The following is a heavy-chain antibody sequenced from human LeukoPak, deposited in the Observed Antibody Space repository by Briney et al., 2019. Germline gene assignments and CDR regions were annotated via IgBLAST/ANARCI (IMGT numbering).Heavy chain of an antibody. D-gene: IGHD3-22*01. Sequence: ASVKVSCKASGYTFTSYDINWVRQATGQGLEWMGWMNPNSGNTGYAQKFQGRVTITRNTSISTAYMELSSLRSEDTAVYYCASFNYDSSGYSYDAFDIWGQGTKVTVSS. CDR3: ASFNYDSSGYSYDAFDI. CDR2: MNPNSGNT. CDR1: GYTFTSYD. J-gene: IGHJ3*02. V-gene: IGHV1-8*03.